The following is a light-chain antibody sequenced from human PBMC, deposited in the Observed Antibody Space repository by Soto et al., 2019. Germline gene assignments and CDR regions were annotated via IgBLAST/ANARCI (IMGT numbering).Light chain of an antibody. Sequence: EIVLTQSPATLSLSPGERATLSCGASQGVSSSYLAWYQQKPGLSPMLLIYDASTRATGIPDRFSGSGSGTDITLTISRLAPEDFAVYYCQQYGSSPRYTFGQGTKLEIK. CDR1: QGVSSSY. V-gene: IGKV3D-20*01. CDR2: DAS. J-gene: IGKJ2*01. CDR3: QQYGSSPRYT.